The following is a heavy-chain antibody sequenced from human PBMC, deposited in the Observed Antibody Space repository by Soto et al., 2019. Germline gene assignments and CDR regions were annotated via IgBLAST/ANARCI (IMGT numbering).Heavy chain of an antibody. CDR3: SRHTTTPNKPLDHNYVIAV. CDR1: GFTFSDYT. J-gene: IGHJ6*03. D-gene: IGHD3-16*01. CDR2: ISTTSSDI. Sequence: EEQLVESGGGLIKPGGSLRLSCVVSGFTFSDYTLNWVRQAPGRGLEWVSSISTTSSDIYYADSVKGRFTISRDNAKNLLSLQAQSLTAADTGVYHCSRHTTTPNKPLDHNYVIAVWGKGNRVTVS. V-gene: IGHV3-21*01.